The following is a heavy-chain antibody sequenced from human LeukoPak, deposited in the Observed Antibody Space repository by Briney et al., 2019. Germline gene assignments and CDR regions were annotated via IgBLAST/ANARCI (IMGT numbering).Heavy chain of an antibody. V-gene: IGHV3-9*01. J-gene: IGHJ4*02. D-gene: IGHD6-19*01. CDR2: ISWNSGSI. CDR3: AKDIARIAVAGNLDY. CDR1: GFTFDDYA. Sequence: PGGSLRLSCAASGFTFDDYAMHWVRQAPGKGLEWVSGISWNSGSIGYADSVKGRFTISRDNAKNSLYLQMNSLRAEDTALYYCAKDIARIAVAGNLDYWGRGTLVTVSS.